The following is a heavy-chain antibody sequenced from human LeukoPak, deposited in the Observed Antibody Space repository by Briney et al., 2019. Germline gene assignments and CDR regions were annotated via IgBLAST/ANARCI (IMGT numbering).Heavy chain of an antibody. D-gene: IGHD5-12*01. CDR2: IYYNGST. CDR3: ARGWLQNFDY. CDR1: GGSFSSGSYY. Sequence: SETLSLTCTVSGGSFSSGSYYWSWIRQPPGKGLEWIGYIYYNGSTNYNPSLKSRVTISVDTSKNQFSLKLSSVTAADTAVYYCARGWLQNFDYWGQGTLVTVSS. V-gene: IGHV4-61*01. J-gene: IGHJ4*02.